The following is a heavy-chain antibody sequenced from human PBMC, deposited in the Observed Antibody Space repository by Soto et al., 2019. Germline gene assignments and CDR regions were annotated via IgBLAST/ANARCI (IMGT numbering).Heavy chain of an antibody. D-gene: IGHD2-15*01. Sequence: QVQLQQWGAGLLKPSETLSLTCAVYGGSFSGYYWTWIRQSPGKGLEWIGEINHSGSTNYNPSLKSRVTMSVDTSKSQFSLKMTSVTAADTALYYCAREVVARPRANRYGMDVWGQGTTVTVS. CDR1: GGSFSGYY. J-gene: IGHJ6*02. CDR2: INHSGST. CDR3: AREVVARPRANRYGMDV. V-gene: IGHV4-34*01.